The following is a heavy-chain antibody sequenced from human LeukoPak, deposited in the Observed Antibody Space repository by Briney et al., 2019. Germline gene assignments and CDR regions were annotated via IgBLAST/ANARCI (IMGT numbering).Heavy chain of an antibody. CDR2: ISGSGGST. Sequence: PGGSLRLSCAASGFTFSSYAMSWVRQAPGKGLKWVSAISGSGGSTDYADSVKGRFTISRDNSKDTLYLQMNTLRAQDPALNYFAKGSPFGAYLEGGDAFYTGGDGKMFSASP. CDR3: AKGSPFGAYLEGGDAFYT. J-gene: IGHJ3*02. CDR1: GFTFSSYA. D-gene: IGHD3-16*01. V-gene: IGHV3-23*01.